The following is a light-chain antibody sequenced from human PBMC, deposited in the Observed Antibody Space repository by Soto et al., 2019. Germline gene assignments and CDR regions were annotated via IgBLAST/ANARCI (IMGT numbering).Light chain of an antibody. CDR1: QSVSSSY. CDR2: GAS. J-gene: IGKJ3*01. V-gene: IGKV3-20*01. CDR3: QQYGSSPRIS. Sequence: EIVLTQSPGTLSLSPGERATSSCRASQSVSSSYLAWYQQKPGQAPRLLIYGASSRATGIPDRFSGSGSGTDFTLTISRLEPEDFAVYYCQQYGSSPRISFGPGTKVDIK.